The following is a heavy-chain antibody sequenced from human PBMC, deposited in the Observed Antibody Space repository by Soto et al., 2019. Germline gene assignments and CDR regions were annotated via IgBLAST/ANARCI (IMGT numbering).Heavy chain of an antibody. Sequence: GGSLRLSCAASGFTFSSYGMHWVRQAPGKGLEWVAVISYDGSNKYYADSVKGRFTISRDNSKNTLYLQMNSLRAEDTAVYYCAKESEYPASFDYWGQGTLVTVSS. CDR2: ISYDGSNK. J-gene: IGHJ4*02. CDR1: GFTFSSYG. CDR3: AKESEYPASFDY. V-gene: IGHV3-30*18.